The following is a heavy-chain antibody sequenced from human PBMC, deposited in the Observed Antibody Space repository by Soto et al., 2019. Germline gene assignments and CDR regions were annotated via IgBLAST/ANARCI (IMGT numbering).Heavy chain of an antibody. J-gene: IGHJ1*01. CDR3: ARDLDGLHDDNSGPYPRPG. CDR2: IHSSGSI. Sequence: SETLSLTCTVSGGSISSDDYYWSWIRQAPGRGLEWIGYIHSSGSIYYNPSLKSRATMSIDTARNQFSLKVSSVTVADTAVHYCARDLDGLHDDNSGPYPRPGWGQGTLVTVSS. V-gene: IGHV4-30-4*01. CDR1: GGSISSDDYY. D-gene: IGHD3-22*01.